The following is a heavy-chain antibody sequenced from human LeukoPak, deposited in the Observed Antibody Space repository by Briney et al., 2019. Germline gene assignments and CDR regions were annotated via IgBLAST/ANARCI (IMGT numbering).Heavy chain of an antibody. V-gene: IGHV3-21*01. Sequence: GGSLRLSCAASGFTFSSYSMNWVRQAPGKGLEWVSSISSSSSYIYYADSVKGRFTISRDNAKNSLYLQMNSLRAEDTAVYYCARARPRVTTYSDFDYWGQATLVTVPS. CDR1: GFTFSSYS. J-gene: IGHJ4*02. CDR3: ARARPRVTTYSDFDY. CDR2: ISSSSSYI. D-gene: IGHD4-17*01.